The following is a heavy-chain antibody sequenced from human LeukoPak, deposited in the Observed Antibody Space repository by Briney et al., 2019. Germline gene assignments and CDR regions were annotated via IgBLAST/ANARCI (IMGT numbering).Heavy chain of an antibody. CDR1: GGSFSGYY. V-gene: IGHV4-59*01. D-gene: IGHD3-22*01. CDR2: IYYSGST. CDR3: ARTPSLKWLRNWFDP. Sequence: KPSETLSLTCAVYGGSFSGYYWSWIRQPPGKGLEWIGYIYYSGSTNYNPSLKSRVTISVDTSKNQFSLKLSSVTAADTAVYYCARTPSLKWLRNWFDPWGQGTLVTVSS. J-gene: IGHJ5*02.